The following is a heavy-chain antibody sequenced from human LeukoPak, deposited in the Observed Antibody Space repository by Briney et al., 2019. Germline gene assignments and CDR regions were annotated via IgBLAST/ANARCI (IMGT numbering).Heavy chain of an antibody. V-gene: IGHV3-21*01. CDR2: ISSSSYI. D-gene: IGHD6-6*01. Sequence: GGSLRLSCAASGFTFSSYSMNWVRQAPGKGLEWVSSISSSSYIYYADSVKGRFTISRDNAKNSLYLQMNSLRAEDTAVYYCARGSIAARPDYFDYWGQGTLVTVSS. J-gene: IGHJ4*02. CDR1: GFTFSSYS. CDR3: ARGSIAARPDYFDY.